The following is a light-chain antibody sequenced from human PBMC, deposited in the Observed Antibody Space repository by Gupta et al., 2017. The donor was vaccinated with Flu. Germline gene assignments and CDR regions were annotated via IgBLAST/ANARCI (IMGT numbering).Light chain of an antibody. Sequence: SVLTQPPSASGTPGQRVVISCSGSSSNIGSNSVYWYQQLPGAAPKLLIYKNKQRPSGVPDRFSGSKSGTSASLAISGLRAEDEADYYCAAWDDSRSGRVFGTGTKVAVL. CDR1: SSNIGSNS. CDR2: KNK. CDR3: AAWDDSRSGRV. V-gene: IGLV1-47*01. J-gene: IGLJ1*01.